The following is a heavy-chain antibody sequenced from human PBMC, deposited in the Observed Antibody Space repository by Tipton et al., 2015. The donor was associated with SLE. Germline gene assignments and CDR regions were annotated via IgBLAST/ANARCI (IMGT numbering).Heavy chain of an antibody. D-gene: IGHD4-17*01. CDR3: ARGSDGEDVRYFDV. J-gene: IGHJ2*01. CDR1: AGSITSSSYS. V-gene: IGHV4-39*01. CDR2: IYHSVST. Sequence: TLSLTCTVSAGSITSSSYSWVCIPQPPGKGRGWIGTIYHSVSTYHNPYRKSRVTISVDTSNNQFSLKLRSVAAADTAVDYFARGSDGEDVRYFDVWGPGTLGTVSS.